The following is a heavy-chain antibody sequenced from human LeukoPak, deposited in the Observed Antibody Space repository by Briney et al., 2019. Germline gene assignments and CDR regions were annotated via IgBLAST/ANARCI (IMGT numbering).Heavy chain of an antibody. CDR3: ARGRGVVDTSLTPFDY. CDR1: GYTFTSYD. D-gene: IGHD5-18*01. J-gene: IGHJ4*02. Sequence: ASVNVSCKASGYTFTSYDINWVRQATGQGLEWMGWMNPNSGNTGYAQKFQGRVTMTRNTSISTAYMELSSLRSEDTAVYYCARGRGVVDTSLTPFDYWGQGTLVTVSS. V-gene: IGHV1-8*01. CDR2: MNPNSGNT.